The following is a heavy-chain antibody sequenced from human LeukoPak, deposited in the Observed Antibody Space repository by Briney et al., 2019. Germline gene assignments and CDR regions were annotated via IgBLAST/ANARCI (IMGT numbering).Heavy chain of an antibody. CDR1: GFTFSSYE. D-gene: IGHD2-15*01. J-gene: IGHJ6*03. V-gene: IGHV3-48*03. CDR2: ISSSGTTI. CDR3: ARAPRYPNGNYYYYYMDV. Sequence: GGSLRLSCAASGFTFSSYEMNWVRQAPGKGLEWVSYISSSGTTIYYADSVKGRFTISRDNAKNSLYLQMNSLRAEDTAVYYCARAPRYPNGNYYYYYMDVWGKGTTVTVSS.